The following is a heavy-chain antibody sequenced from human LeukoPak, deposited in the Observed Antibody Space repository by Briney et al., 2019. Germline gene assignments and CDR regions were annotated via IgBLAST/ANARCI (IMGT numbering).Heavy chain of an antibody. CDR3: ARDRSGSYYGPFSY. J-gene: IGHJ4*02. CDR1: GGSFSGYY. CDR2: IYYSGST. Sequence: SETLSLTCAVYGGSFSGYYWSWIRQPPGKGLEWIGSIYYSGSTYYNPSLKSRVTISVDTSKNQFSLKLSSVTAADTAVYYCARDRSGSYYGPFSYWGQGTLVTVSS. V-gene: IGHV4-34*01. D-gene: IGHD1-26*01.